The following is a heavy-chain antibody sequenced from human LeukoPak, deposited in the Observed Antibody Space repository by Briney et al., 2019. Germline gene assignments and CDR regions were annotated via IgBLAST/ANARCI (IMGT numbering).Heavy chain of an antibody. CDR3: VRVNYGVDS. V-gene: IGHV3-74*01. Sequence: PGGSLRLSCAASGFSFRKYWMQWFRQAPGKGLVWVSHINSDGSRTNYADSVKGRFTISRVNAKNTLYLQMTRLRVEDTAVYYCVRVNYGVDSWGQGTLVTVSS. J-gene: IGHJ5*01. CDR2: INSDGSRT. D-gene: IGHD4-11*01. CDR1: GFSFRKYW.